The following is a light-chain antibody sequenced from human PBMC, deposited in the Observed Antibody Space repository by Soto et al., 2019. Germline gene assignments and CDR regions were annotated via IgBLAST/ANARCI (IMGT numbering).Light chain of an antibody. CDR2: EVN. Sequence: QSALTQPASVSGSPGQSITISCTGTSSDVGNYNLVSWYQQHPGKAPKLMIYEVNKRPSGVSNRFSGSKSGNTASLTISGLQAEDEADYYRCSYAGSDTWVFGGGTKLTVL. V-gene: IGLV2-23*02. J-gene: IGLJ3*02. CDR1: SSDVGNYNL. CDR3: CSYAGSDTWV.